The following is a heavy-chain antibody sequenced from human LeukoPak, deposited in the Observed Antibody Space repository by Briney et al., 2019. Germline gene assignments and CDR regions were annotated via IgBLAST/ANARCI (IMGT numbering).Heavy chain of an antibody. D-gene: IGHD1-1*01. CDR3: VKGLVQTTMSYSVDY. Sequence: GGSLRLSCAASGFTFSNNWMTWVRQAPGKGLEWVANINQDESQKYYVGSVEGRFTISRDNAKNSLYLDMNSLRAEDTAVYYCVKGLVQTTMSYSVDYWGQGALVTVSS. CDR1: GFTFSNNW. CDR2: INQDESQK. J-gene: IGHJ4*02. V-gene: IGHV3-7*01.